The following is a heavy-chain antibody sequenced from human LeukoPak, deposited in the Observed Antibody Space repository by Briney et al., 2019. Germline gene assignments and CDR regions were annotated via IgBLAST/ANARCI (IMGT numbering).Heavy chain of an antibody. CDR2: ISSSSSYI. J-gene: IGHJ5*02. CDR3: ASGADFWSGPDWFDP. Sequence: PGGSLRLSCAASAFTFSSYSMNWVRQAPGKWLEWVSSISSSSSYIYYADSVKGRFTISRDNAKNSLYLQMNSLRAEDTAVYYCASGADFWSGPDWFDPWGQGTLVSVSS. V-gene: IGHV3-21*01. CDR1: AFTFSSYS. D-gene: IGHD3-3*01.